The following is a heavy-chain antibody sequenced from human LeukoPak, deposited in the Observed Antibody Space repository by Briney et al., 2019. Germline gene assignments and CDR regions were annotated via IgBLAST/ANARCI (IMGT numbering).Heavy chain of an antibody. V-gene: IGHV3-23*01. Sequence: GGSLRLSCAASGFTFSSYAMSWVRQAPGKGLELVSAISGSGGSTYYADSVKGRFTISRDNSKNTLYLQMNSLRAEDTAVYYCANIVGATDFDYWGQGTLVTVSS. D-gene: IGHD1-26*01. CDR3: ANIVGATDFDY. CDR2: ISGSGGST. J-gene: IGHJ4*02. CDR1: GFTFSSYA.